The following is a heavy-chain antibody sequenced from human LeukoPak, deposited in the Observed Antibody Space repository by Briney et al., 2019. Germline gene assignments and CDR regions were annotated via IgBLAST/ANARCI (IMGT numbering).Heavy chain of an antibody. J-gene: IGHJ4*02. CDR2: ISGSGGST. CDR3: AKTHETIWYFDY. V-gene: IGHV3-23*01. Sequence: GGSLRLSCAASGFTFSSYAMSWVRQAPGKGLEWVSAISGSGGSTYYADSVKGRFTISRDNSKNTLYLQMNSLTAEDTAVYYFAKTHETIWYFDYWGQGTLVSVCS. CDR1: GFTFSSYA. D-gene: IGHD2-21*01.